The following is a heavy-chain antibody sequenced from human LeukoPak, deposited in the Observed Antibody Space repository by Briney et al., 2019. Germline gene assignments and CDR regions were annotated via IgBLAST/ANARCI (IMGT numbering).Heavy chain of an antibody. J-gene: IGHJ3*02. D-gene: IGHD3-10*01. V-gene: IGHV4-38-2*01. CDR2: IYYSGST. CDR1: GYSISSSYY. CDR3: ARRLRDAFDI. Sequence: PSETLSLTCAVSGYSISSSYYWGWIRQPPGKGLEWIGSIYYSGSTYYNPSLKSRVTISVDTSKNQFSLKLSSVTAADTAVYYCARRLRDAFDIWGQGTMVTVSS.